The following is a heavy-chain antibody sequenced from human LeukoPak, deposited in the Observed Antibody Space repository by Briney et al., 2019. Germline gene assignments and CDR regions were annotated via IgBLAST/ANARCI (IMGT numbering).Heavy chain of an antibody. CDR3: ARHGIWFGDTNRWFDP. J-gene: IGHJ5*02. Sequence: PSETLSLTCTVSGGSISSYYWSWIRQPPGKGLEWLGYIYYSGSTNYNPSLTSRVTISVDTSENQFSLRLTSVTAADTAVYFCARHGIWFGDTNRWFDPWGQGTLVTVSS. D-gene: IGHD3-10*01. V-gene: IGHV4-59*08. CDR2: IYYSGST. CDR1: GGSISSYY.